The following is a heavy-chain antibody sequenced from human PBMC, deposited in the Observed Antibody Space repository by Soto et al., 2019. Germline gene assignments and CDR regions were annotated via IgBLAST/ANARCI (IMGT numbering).Heavy chain of an antibody. Sequence: GESLKISCKGSGYSFTTDWINWVRQMPGKGLEWMGKIYPGDSHTINSPSFQGRVTMSADKSINTAYLQWSSLKASDTAMYYCARDLVRFLDAFDIWGQGTMVTV. D-gene: IGHD6-6*01. CDR3: ARDLVRFLDAFDI. V-gene: IGHV5-10-1*01. CDR1: GYSFTTDW. J-gene: IGHJ3*02. CDR2: IYPGDSHT.